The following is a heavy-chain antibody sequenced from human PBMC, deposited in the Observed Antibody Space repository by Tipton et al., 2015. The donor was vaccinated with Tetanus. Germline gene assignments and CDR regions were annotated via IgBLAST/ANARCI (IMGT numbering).Heavy chain of an antibody. D-gene: IGHD4-17*01. CDR1: GFIFSSYS. CDR2: ISSTSSYI. J-gene: IGHJ6*02. CDR3: AKLDYGDYGRYYYYEMDV. V-gene: IGHV3-21*01. Sequence: SLRLSCEVSGFIFSSYSMNWVRQAPGKGPEWVSSISSTSSYIYYADSLKGRFTISRDNAKNSLYLQMDSLRAEDTAVYYCAKLDYGDYGRYYYYEMDVWGQGTTVTVSS.